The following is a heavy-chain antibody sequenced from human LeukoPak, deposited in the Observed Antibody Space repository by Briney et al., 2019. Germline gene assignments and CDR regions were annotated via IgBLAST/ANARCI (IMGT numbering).Heavy chain of an antibody. V-gene: IGHV3-30-3*01. J-gene: IGHJ4*02. Sequence: GSLRLSCAASGFTFSSYAMHWVRPAPGKGAGGVAVISYDGSNKYYADSVKGRFTISRDNSKNTLYLQMNSLRAEDTAVYYCARALSVARPFGYWGQGTLVTVSS. CDR2: ISYDGSNK. CDR1: GFTFSSYA. CDR3: ARALSVARPFGY. D-gene: IGHD6-6*01.